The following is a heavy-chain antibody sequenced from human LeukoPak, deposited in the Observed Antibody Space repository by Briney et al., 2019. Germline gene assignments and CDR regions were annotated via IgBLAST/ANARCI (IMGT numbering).Heavy chain of an antibody. CDR2: IYTSGST. Sequence: PSQTLSLTCTVSGGSISSGSYYWSWIRQPAGKGLEWIGRIYTSGSTNYNPSLKSRVTISVDTSKNQFSLKLSSVTAADTAVYYCARVSFRSSYYDILTYYYYMDVWGKGTTVTISS. V-gene: IGHV4-61*02. CDR3: ARVSFRSSYYDILTYYYYMDV. D-gene: IGHD3-9*01. CDR1: GGSISSGSYY. J-gene: IGHJ6*03.